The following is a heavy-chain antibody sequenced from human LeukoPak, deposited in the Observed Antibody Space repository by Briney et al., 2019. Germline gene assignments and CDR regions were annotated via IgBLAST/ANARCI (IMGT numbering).Heavy chain of an antibody. D-gene: IGHD3-10*01. V-gene: IGHV1-2*02. J-gene: IGHJ4*02. CDR1: GGTFSSYA. CDR3: ASYYYGSGSSHPFDY. Sequence: ASVKVSCKASGGTFSSYAISWVRQAPGQGLEWMGWINPNSGGTNYAQKFQGRVTMTRDTSISTAYMELSRLRSDDTAVYYCASYYYGSGSSHPFDYWGQGTLVTVSS. CDR2: INPNSGGT.